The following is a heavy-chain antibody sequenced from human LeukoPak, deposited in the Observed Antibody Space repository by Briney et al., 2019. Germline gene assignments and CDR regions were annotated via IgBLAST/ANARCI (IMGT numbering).Heavy chain of an antibody. CDR2: IYYSGST. D-gene: IGHD3-10*01. J-gene: IGHJ5*02. Sequence: PSETLSLTCTVSGGSLSNYYWRWIRQYPGQGLEWIGYIYYSGSTTYNSSLKSRVTISVDTSKNQFSLKLTSVTAADTAVYYCARAGGNRFDPWGQGILVTVSS. CDR1: GGSLSNYY. CDR3: ARAGGNRFDP. V-gene: IGHV4-59*01.